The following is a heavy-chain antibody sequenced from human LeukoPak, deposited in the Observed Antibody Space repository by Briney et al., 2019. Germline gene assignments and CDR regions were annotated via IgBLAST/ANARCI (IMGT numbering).Heavy chain of an antibody. D-gene: IGHD3-22*01. J-gene: IGHJ6*03. CDR3: ARGRQEVSMIVVVMTAVSYYLDV. CDR2: IDPSGRI. V-gene: IGHV4-34*01. CDR1: GGSFSGYY. Sequence: SETLSLTCAVYGGSFSGYYWTWIRQAPGKGLEWIGEIDPSGRISYNPSLKSRLTISVDASKNQFSLNLRSLTAADTAVYYCARGRQEVSMIVVVMTAVSYYLDVWGKGTTVTVS.